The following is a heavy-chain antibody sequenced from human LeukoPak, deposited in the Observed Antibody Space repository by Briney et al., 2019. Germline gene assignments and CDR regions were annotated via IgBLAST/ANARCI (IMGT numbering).Heavy chain of an antibody. CDR2: ISYDGSNK. D-gene: IGHD3-10*01. V-gene: IGHV3-30-3*01. CDR1: GFTFSSYA. J-gene: IGHJ4*02. CDR3: ARVEGGSFDY. Sequence: GGSLRLSCAASGFTFSSYAMHWVRQAPGKGLEWVAVISYDGSNKYYADSVKGRFTNSRDNSKNTLYLQMNSLRAEDTAVYYCARVEGGSFDYWGQGTLVTVSS.